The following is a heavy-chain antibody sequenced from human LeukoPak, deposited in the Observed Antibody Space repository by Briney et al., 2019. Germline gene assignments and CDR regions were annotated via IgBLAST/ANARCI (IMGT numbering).Heavy chain of an antibody. CDR2: IYFSGSI. V-gene: IGHV4-39*01. CDR3: ARRDSSGYQFDY. J-gene: IGHJ4*02. CDR1: GGAISSSSYY. D-gene: IGHD3-22*01. Sequence: SVTLSLTCTVSGGAISSSSYYWGWIRQPPGKGLERIGNIYFSGSIYYNPSLKSRVTISVDTSKNQFSLKLSSVTAADTAVYYCARRDSSGYQFDYWGQGTLVTVSS.